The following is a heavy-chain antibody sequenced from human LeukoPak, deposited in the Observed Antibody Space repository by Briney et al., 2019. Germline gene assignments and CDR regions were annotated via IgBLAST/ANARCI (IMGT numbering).Heavy chain of an antibody. V-gene: IGHV4-34*01. CDR2: INHSGST. CDR3: ARRGYYDSSGYASPVDAFDI. CDR1: GGSISAYY. J-gene: IGHJ3*02. Sequence: SQTLSLTCAVYGGSISAYYWSWIRQPPAKGLEWIGEINHSGSTNYNPSLKSRVTISVDTSKNQFYLKLSSVTAADTAVYYCARRGYYDSSGYASPVDAFDIWGQGTMVTVSS. D-gene: IGHD3-22*01.